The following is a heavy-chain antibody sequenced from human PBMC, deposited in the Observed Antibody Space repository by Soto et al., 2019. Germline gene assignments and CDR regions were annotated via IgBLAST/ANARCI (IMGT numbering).Heavy chain of an antibody. V-gene: IGHV2-5*02. CDR1: GLSLTTSCVG. Sequence: QITLKESGPTLVRPTQTRTLTCTFSGLSLTTSCVGVGWIRQPPGKALEWLAVIYWDDDTRYSSSLKRRLTITKDTSKNQVVLTMTNMDPVDTATYYCAHHPYYGLGSYSFDYWGQGTLVIVSS. CDR3: AHHPYYGLGSYSFDY. CDR2: IYWDDDT. D-gene: IGHD3-10*01. J-gene: IGHJ4*02.